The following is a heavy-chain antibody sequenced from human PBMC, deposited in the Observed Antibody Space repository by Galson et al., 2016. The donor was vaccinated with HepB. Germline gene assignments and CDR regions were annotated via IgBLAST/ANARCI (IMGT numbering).Heavy chain of an antibody. J-gene: IGHJ4*02. CDR2: ISTRRTT. CDR1: GFVFSNFG. Sequence: SLRLSCAASGFVFSNFGLSWVRQAPGKGLEWVASISTRRTTYYSDSVQGRFTISRDNSNYTLYLQMNGLRAEDTAVYYCAKERLVRRIFDHWGQGTLLTVSS. V-gene: IGHV3-23*01. CDR3: AKERLVRRIFDH. D-gene: IGHD1-1*01.